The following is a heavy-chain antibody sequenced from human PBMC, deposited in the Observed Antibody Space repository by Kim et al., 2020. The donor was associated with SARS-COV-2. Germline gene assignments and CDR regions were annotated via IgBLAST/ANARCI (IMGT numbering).Heavy chain of an antibody. J-gene: IGHJ4*02. CDR2: ISYSGST. Sequence: SQTLSLTCTVSGGSINSGGYYWTWIRQHPGKGLEWIGYISYSGSTYYNPSLKSRVTISVDMSKNEFSLKLSSVTAADTAVYYCARGHDISGYYYDYWGQGSLVTVSS. V-gene: IGHV4-31*03. D-gene: IGHD3-22*01. CDR1: GGSINSGGYY. CDR3: ARGHDISGYYYDY.